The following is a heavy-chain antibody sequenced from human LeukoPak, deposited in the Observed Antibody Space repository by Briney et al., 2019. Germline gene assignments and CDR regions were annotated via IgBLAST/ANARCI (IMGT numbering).Heavy chain of an antibody. D-gene: IGHD3-10*01. CDR1: GYTFTSYA. CDR2: INAGNGNT. V-gene: IGHV1-3*01. Sequence: ASVKVSCEASGYTFTSYAMHWVRQAPGQRLEWMGWINAGNGNTKYSQKFQGRVTITRDTSASTAYMELSSLRSEDTAVYYCARTWFGELSQESYFDYWGQGTLVTVSS. J-gene: IGHJ4*02. CDR3: ARTWFGELSQESYFDY.